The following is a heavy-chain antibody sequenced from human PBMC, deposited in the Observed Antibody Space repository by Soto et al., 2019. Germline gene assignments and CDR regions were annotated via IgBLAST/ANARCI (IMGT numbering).Heavy chain of an antibody. J-gene: IGHJ4*02. Sequence: EVQLVESGGGLIQPGGSLRLSCAASGFSVSTNYMSWVRQATGEGLEWVSVIFRGGSTHYADSVKGRFTISRDNSKNTVYLQMNSLRNEDSAVYYCARVTPDCIDGLCCFDNWGQGTLVTVSS. CDR2: IFRGGST. CDR3: ARVTPDCIDGLCCFDN. V-gene: IGHV3-53*01. CDR1: GFSVSTNY. D-gene: IGHD2-8*01.